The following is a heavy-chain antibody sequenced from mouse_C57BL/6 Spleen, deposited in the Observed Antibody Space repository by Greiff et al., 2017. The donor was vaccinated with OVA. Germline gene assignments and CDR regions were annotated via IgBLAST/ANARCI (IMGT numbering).Heavy chain of an antibody. CDR2: IYPRSGNT. D-gene: IGHD2-2*01. V-gene: IGHV1-81*01. CDR3: AIYYGYDGGLDY. J-gene: IGHJ2*01. CDR1: GYTFTSYG. Sequence: QVQLKESGAELARPGASVKLSCKASGYTFTSYGISWVKQRTGQGLEWIGEIYPRSGNTYYNEKLKGKATLTADKSSSTAYMELRSLTSEDAAVYFCAIYYGYDGGLDYWGQGTTLTVSS.